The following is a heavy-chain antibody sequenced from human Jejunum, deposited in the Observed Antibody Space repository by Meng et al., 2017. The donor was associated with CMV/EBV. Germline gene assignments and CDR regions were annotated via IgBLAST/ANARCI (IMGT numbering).Heavy chain of an antibody. J-gene: IGHJ4*02. CDR2: IRYDGSNK. CDR1: FTFSSYG. CDR3: VASYYDIVTGYSKFDY. V-gene: IGHV3-30*02. Sequence: FTFSSYGMHWVRQAPGKGLDWVAFIRYDGSNKYYADSVKGRFTISRDNFKNTLYLQMNSLRAEDTAVYYCVASYYDIVTGYSKFDYWGQGTLVTSPQ. D-gene: IGHD3-9*01.